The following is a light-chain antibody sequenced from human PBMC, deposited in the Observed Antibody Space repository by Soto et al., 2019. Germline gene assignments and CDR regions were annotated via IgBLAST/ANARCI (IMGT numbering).Light chain of an antibody. Sequence: EIVLTQSPGTLSLSPAERATLSCRASQSVSSSYLAWYQQKPGQAPRLLIYGASSRATGIPERFSGSGSGTDFTLTISRLEPEDFAVYYCQQYGSSLLTFGGGTKVEIK. V-gene: IGKV3-20*01. CDR3: QQYGSSLLT. J-gene: IGKJ4*01. CDR2: GAS. CDR1: QSVSSSY.